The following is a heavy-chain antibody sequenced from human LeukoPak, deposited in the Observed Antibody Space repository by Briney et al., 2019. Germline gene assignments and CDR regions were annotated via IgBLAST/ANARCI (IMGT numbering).Heavy chain of an antibody. D-gene: IGHD6-13*01. CDR2: IIPIFGTA. CDR1: GGTFSSYA. J-gene: IGHJ4*02. CDR3: ARAAAVNDPDY. Sequence: SVKLSCTASGGTFSSYAIGWVRQAPGQGLEWMGGIIPIFGTANYAQKFQGRVTITADASTSAAYMELSSLRSEDTAVYYCARAAAVNDPDYWGQGTLVTVSS. V-gene: IGHV1-69*13.